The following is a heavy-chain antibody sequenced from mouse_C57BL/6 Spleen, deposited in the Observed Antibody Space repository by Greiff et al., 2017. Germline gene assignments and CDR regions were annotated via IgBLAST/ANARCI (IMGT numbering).Heavy chain of an antibody. D-gene: IGHD2-3*01. J-gene: IGHJ1*03. Sequence: VQLQQPGAELVKPGASVKLSCKASGYTFTSYWMQWVKQRPGQGLEWIGEIDPSDSYTNYNQKFKGKATLTVDTSSSTAYMQLSSLTSEDSAVYYCARGRGYYVWYCDVWGTGTTVTVSS. V-gene: IGHV1-50*01. CDR3: ARGRGYYVWYCDV. CDR1: GYTFTSYW. CDR2: IDPSDSYT.